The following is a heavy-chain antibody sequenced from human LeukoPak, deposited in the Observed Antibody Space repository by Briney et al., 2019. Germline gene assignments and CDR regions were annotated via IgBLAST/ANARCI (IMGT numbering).Heavy chain of an antibody. D-gene: IGHD5-18*01. Sequence: GGSLRLSCSASGFTFSTYAMHWVRQAPGKGLEYVSAISSNGGSTYYADSVKGRFTISRDNAKNSLYLQMNSLRAEDTAVYYCTRGPGGYTYGCFDYCGQGTLVTVSS. CDR1: GFTFSTYA. CDR2: ISSNGGST. V-gene: IGHV3-64*04. CDR3: TRGPGGYTYGCFDY. J-gene: IGHJ4*02.